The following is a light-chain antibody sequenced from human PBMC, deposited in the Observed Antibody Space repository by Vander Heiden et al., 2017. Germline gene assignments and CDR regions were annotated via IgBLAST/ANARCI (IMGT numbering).Light chain of an antibody. CDR2: AAT. J-gene: IGKJ4*01. Sequence: DIQMTQSPSSLSASVGDRVTITCRASQSISSYLNWYQQKPGKATKLLIYAATSLQSGVPSRFSGSGSGTDFTLTISSLQTEDFATYYCHQSYSTPQTFGGGTKVEIK. CDR1: QSISSY. V-gene: IGKV1-39*01. CDR3: HQSYSTPQT.